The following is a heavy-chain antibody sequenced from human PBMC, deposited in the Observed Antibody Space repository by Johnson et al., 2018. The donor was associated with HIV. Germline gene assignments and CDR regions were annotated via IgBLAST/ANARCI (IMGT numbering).Heavy chain of an antibody. J-gene: IGHJ3*02. CDR3: ARGGVVHDAFDM. CDR1: GFNVSTNN. Sequence: MQLVESGGGLIQPGGSLRLSCAASGFNVSTNNMNWVRQAPGKGLEWVSVTYSGGSTYYADSVKGRFNISRDNSKNTLYLQLSSLRTEDTAVFYCARGGVVHDAFDMWGQGTMVTVSS. D-gene: IGHD2-2*01. CDR2: TYSGGST. V-gene: IGHV3-66*03.